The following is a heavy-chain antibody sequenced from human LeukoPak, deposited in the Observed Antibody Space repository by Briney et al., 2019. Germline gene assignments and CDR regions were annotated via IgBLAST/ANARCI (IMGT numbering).Heavy chain of an antibody. CDR3: ARTSSGWTGSFDY. CDR2: VIPILGIA. D-gene: IGHD6-19*01. J-gene: IGHJ4*02. Sequence: SVKVSCKASGGTFSSYAISWVRQAPGQGLEWMGRVIPILGIANYAQKFQGRVTITADKSTSTAYMELSSLRSEDTAVYYCARTSSGWTGSFDYWGQGTLVTVSS. V-gene: IGHV1-69*04. CDR1: GGTFSSYA.